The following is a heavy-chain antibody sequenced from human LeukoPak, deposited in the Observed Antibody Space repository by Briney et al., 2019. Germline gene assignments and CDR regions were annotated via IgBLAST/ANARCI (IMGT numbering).Heavy chain of an antibody. D-gene: IGHD2/OR15-2a*01. CDR3: ARLLWNSDGVTIDY. J-gene: IGHJ4*02. V-gene: IGHV4-30-2*01. Sequence: PSETLSLTCSVSGGSINIGGCYWSWIRQPPGKGLEWIGNFYYTGSTSYNPSLKSRVTISGDRSKNQFSLRLTSMTAADTAVYYCARLLWNSDGVTIDYWGQGTLVTVSS. CDR1: GGSINIGGCY. CDR2: FYYTGST.